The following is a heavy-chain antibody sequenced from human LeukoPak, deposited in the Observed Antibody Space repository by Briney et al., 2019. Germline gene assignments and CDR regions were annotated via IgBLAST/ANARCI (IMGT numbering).Heavy chain of an antibody. D-gene: IGHD5-18*01. V-gene: IGHV3-53*01. CDR3: ARDASWIQLWFGAFDI. J-gene: IGHJ3*02. CDR2: IYSGGST. CDR1: GFTFETYA. Sequence: GGSLRLSCAASGFTFETYAIHWVRQAPGKGLEWVSVIYSGGSTYYADSVKGRFTISRDNSKNTLYLQMNSLRAEDTAVYYCARDASWIQLWFGAFDIWGQGTKVTVSS.